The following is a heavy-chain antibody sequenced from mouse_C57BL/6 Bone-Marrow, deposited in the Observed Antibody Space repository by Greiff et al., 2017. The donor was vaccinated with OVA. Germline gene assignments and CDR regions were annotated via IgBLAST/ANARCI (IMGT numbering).Heavy chain of an antibody. D-gene: IGHD1-1*01. Sequence: VKLEESGPGLVAPSQSLSITCTVSGFSLTSYGVDWVRQPPGKGLEWLGVIWGGGSTNYNSALMSRLSISKDNSKSQVFLKMNSLQTDDTAMYYCALHYYGSSSFAYWGQGTLVTVSA. CDR1: GFSLTSYG. J-gene: IGHJ3*01. CDR2: IWGGGST. CDR3: ALHYYGSSSFAY. V-gene: IGHV2-9*01.